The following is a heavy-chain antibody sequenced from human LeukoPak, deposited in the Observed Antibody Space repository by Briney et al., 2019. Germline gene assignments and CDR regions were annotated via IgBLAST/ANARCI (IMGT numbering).Heavy chain of an antibody. CDR3: ARGVTGIAAAGGYYYYYMDV. CDR2: IYYSGST. V-gene: IGHV4-39*01. J-gene: IGHJ6*03. Sequence: SETLSLTCTVSGGSISSSSYYWGWIRQPPGKGLEWIGSIYYSGSTYYNPSLKSRVTISVDTSKNQFSLKLSSVTAADTAVYYCARGVTGIAAAGGYYYYYMDVWGKGTTVTVSS. CDR1: GGSISSSSYY. D-gene: IGHD6-13*01.